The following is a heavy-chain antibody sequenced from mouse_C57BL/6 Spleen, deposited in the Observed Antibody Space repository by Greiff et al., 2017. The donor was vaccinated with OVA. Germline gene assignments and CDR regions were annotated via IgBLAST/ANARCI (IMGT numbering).Heavy chain of an antibody. J-gene: IGHJ4*01. CDR2: IWSGGST. CDR1: GFSLTSYG. Sequence: VKVVESGPGLVQPSQSLSITCTVSGFSLTSYGVHWVRQSPGKGLEWLGVIWSGGSTDYNAAFISRLSISKDNSKSQVFFKMNSLQADDTAIYYCARGGYRTHYAMDYWGQGTSVTVSS. CDR3: ARGGYRTHYAMDY. V-gene: IGHV2-2*01. D-gene: IGHD3-1*01.